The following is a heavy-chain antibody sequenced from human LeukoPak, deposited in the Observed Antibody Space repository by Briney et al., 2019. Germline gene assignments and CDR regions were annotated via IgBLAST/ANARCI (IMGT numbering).Heavy chain of an antibody. J-gene: IGHJ4*02. CDR2: IRYDGSNK. CDR3: AKVPRNKQIAAAGTPYDY. D-gene: IGHD6-13*01. CDR1: GFTFSSYG. V-gene: IGHV3-30*02. Sequence: QPGGSLRLSCAASGFTFSSYGMHWVRQAPGKGLEWVAFIRYDGSNKYYADSVRGRFTISRDSSENTLYLQMNSLRAEDTAVYYSAKVPRNKQIAAAGTPYDYWGQGTLVTVSS.